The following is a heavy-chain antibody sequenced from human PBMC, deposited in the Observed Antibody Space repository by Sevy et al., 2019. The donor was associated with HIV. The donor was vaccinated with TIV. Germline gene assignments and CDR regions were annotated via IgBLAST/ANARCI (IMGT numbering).Heavy chain of an antibody. Sequence: GGSLRLSCAASGFTFSTYTMNWVGQAPGKGLESVSSISGSSNYIYYGDSVKGRFTISRDNAKNSVYLQINSLRVEDTAVYYCARPYGSGSWEAFDIWGQGTMVTVSS. CDR1: GFTFSTYT. D-gene: IGHD3-10*01. CDR2: ISGSSNYI. CDR3: ARPYGSGSWEAFDI. V-gene: IGHV3-21*01. J-gene: IGHJ3*02.